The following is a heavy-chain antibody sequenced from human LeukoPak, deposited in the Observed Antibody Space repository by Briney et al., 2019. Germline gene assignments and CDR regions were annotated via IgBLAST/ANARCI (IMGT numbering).Heavy chain of an antibody. CDR1: TFSSRSYY. V-gene: IGHV4-4*07. D-gene: IGHD4-17*01. CDR3: ARHRTALDSNFDCGDYPLAGNYYYMDF. Sequence: SVTLSFNGTGSTFSSRSYYWDWIGQRAGLELKGIGSIYTTSSTYSQHFLKSRVTMSVDTSKNQFALKLTSVTAADTAVYYCARHRTALDSNFDCGDYPLAGNYYYMDFWGKGTTVTISS. J-gene: IGHJ6*03. CDR2: IYTTSST.